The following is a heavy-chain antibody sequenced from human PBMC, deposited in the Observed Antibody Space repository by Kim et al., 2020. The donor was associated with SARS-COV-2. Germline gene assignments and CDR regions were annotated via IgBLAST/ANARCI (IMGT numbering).Heavy chain of an antibody. D-gene: IGHD3-10*01. Sequence: ASVKLSCKASGYTFTSYYMHWVRQAPGQGLEWVGVINPSGGYTSYAQKFQGRVTVARDTSTSTVYLDLSSLRSEDTAVYYCARGYNYESRSYYINYWGQGTLVTVSS. CDR2: INPSGGYT. CDR3: ARGYNYESRSYYINY. V-gene: IGHV1-46*01. CDR1: GYTFTSYY. J-gene: IGHJ4*02.